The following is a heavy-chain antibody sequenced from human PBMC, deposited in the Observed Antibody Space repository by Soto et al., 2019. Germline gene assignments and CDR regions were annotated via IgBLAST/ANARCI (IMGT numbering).Heavy chain of an antibody. D-gene: IGHD6-13*01. CDR3: AKPIVAAGYYGMDV. Sequence: QVQLVESGGGVVQPGRSLRLSCAASGFTFRSYDMHWVRQAPGKGLEWMGVISFDGIKKYYADSVKGRFTISRDSSKNKLYLQMNSLRAEDTVVYYCAKPIVAAGYYGMDVWGHGITVTVSS. V-gene: IGHV3-30*18. J-gene: IGHJ6*02. CDR1: GFTFRSYD. CDR2: ISFDGIKK.